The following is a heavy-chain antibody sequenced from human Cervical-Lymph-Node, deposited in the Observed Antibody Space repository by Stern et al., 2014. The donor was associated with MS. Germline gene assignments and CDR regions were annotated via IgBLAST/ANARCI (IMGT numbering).Heavy chain of an antibody. CDR3: ARDHFTTSLDV. J-gene: IGHJ6*02. CDR1: GGSISSDNYY. Sequence: VQLVESGPGLVKPSQTLSLTCTVSGGSISSDNYYWTWIRQHPGKGLEGIGHLYYSGTTYYNPSLKSRVSITVDTSQNLFSLRLSSVTAADTAVYYCARDHFTTSLDVWGHGTTVTVS. V-gene: IGHV4-31*03. CDR2: LYYSGTT. D-gene: IGHD3-22*01.